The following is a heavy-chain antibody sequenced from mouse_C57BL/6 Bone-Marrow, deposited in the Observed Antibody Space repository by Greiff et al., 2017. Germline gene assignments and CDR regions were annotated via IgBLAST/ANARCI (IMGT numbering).Heavy chain of an antibody. CDR2: INPNNGGT. V-gene: IGHV1-18*01. Sequence: VQLQQSGPELVKPGASVKIPCKASGYTFTDYNMDWVKQSHGKSLEWIGDINPNNGGTIYNQKFKGKATLTVDKSSSTAYMELRSLTSEDTAVYYCARFYYEDYYAMDYWGQGTTDTASS. CDR1: GYTFTDYN. CDR3: ARFYYEDYYAMDY. J-gene: IGHJ4*01. D-gene: IGHD1-1*01.